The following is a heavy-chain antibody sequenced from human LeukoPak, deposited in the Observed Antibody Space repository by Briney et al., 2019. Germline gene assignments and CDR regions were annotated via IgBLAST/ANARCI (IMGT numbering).Heavy chain of an antibody. D-gene: IGHD1-26*01. J-gene: IGHJ4*02. CDR1: GFTFDDYG. CDR2: INWNGGGT. Sequence: GGSLRLSCAASGFTFDDYGMSWVRQAPGTGLEWVSGINWNGGGTGYVGSVKGRFTISRDNTKNSLYLQMNSLRAEDTALYYCARDLRTGSYGNYFDHWGQGTLVTVSS. V-gene: IGHV3-20*04. CDR3: ARDLRTGSYGNYFDH.